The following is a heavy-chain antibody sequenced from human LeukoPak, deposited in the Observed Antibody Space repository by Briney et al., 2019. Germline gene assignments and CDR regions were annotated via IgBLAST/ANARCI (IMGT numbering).Heavy chain of an antibody. D-gene: IGHD7-27*01. J-gene: IGHJ4*02. V-gene: IGHV1-46*01. Sequence: APVKVSCKASGYTFTSYYMHWVRQAPGQGLEWMGIINPSGGSTNYAQKFQGRVALTRDTSTSTVYMELSSLRSEDTAVYYCARRSVRLGIAYWGQGTLVTVSS. CDR2: INPSGGST. CDR3: ARRSVRLGIAY. CDR1: GYTFTSYY.